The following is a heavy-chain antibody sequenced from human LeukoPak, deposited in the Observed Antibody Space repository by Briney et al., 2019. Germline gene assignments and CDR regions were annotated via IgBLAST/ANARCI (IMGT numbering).Heavy chain of an antibody. D-gene: IGHD6-19*01. CDR1: GFAFSDYT. J-gene: IGHJ4*02. V-gene: IGHV3-21*04. CDR3: AKDDIALAGARPDYFDS. Sequence: GGSLRLSCAASGFAFSDYTMNWVRQAPGKGLEWVSIISPSSTYVQYTDSVKGRFTISRDNSENTLYLQMNTLRAEDTALYYCAKDDIALAGARPDYFDSWGQGTLVIVSS. CDR2: ISPSSTYV.